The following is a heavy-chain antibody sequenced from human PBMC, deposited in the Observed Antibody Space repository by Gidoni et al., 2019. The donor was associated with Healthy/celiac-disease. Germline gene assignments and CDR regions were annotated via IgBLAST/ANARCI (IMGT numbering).Heavy chain of an antibody. J-gene: IGHJ6*02. CDR1: GYSFTSYW. CDR3: ARAGYCTNGVCYPPSTYGMDV. CDR2: IYPGDSDT. D-gene: IGHD2-8*01. Sequence: EAQLVQSGAEVQTPGESLKISCKGSGYSFTSYWIGWGRQMPGKGLEWMGIIYPGDSDTRYSPSFQGQVTISADKSISTAYLQWSSLKASDTAMYYCARAGYCTNGVCYPPSTYGMDVWGQGTTVTVSS. V-gene: IGHV5-51*01.